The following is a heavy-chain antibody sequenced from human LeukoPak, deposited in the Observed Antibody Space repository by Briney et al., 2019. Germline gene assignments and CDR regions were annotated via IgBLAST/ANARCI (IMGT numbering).Heavy chain of an antibody. CDR1: GGSLSRYY. J-gene: IGHJ5*02. D-gene: IGHD4-11*01. Sequence: SETLSLTCTVSGGSLSRYYWSWIRQPPGKGLEWMGYIYYSGSTSYNPSLKSRVTMSVDTSKNQFSLKLLSVTAADTAIYYCARTYSNYWFDPWGQGTLVTVSS. CDR2: IYYSGST. V-gene: IGHV4-59*01. CDR3: ARTYSNYWFDP.